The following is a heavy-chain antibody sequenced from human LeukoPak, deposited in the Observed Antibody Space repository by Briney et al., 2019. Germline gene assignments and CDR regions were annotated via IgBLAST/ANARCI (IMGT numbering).Heavy chain of an antibody. V-gene: IGHV3-23*01. Sequence: GGSLRLSCAASGFTFSYYAMTWVRQAPGKGLEWVSTVFGLDHRTSYADSVKGRFTISRDNSKNTLYLQMNSLRAEDTAVYYCAKDLVDFWSGGTFHYFDYWGQGTLVTVSS. CDR1: GFTFSYYA. CDR3: AKDLVDFWSGGTFHYFDY. J-gene: IGHJ4*02. D-gene: IGHD3-3*01. CDR2: VFGLDHRT.